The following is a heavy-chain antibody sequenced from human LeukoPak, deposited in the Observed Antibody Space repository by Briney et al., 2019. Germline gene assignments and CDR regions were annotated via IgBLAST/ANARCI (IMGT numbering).Heavy chain of an antibody. J-gene: IGHJ4*02. CDR3: ARGVHELDD. Sequence: ASVKVSCKASVYTFTAYYMHWVRQAPGQGREWMGRLNPNSGVTNYAQSFQGRATMTRDTPISTAYIELSRLTSDDTSVYYCARGVHELDDWGQGTLVTVSS. CDR1: VYTFTAYY. CDR2: LNPNSGVT. V-gene: IGHV1-2*06.